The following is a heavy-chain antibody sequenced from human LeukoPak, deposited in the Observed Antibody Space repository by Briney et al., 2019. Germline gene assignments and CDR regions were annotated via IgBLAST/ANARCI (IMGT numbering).Heavy chain of an antibody. Sequence: GGSLRLSCATSGFTFSSFGLNWVRQAPGKRLQWVSYISSTGSATYYADSVKGRFTISRDNAKNSLFLQMNSLRAEDTAVYYCARDLSGGGLDFWGQGTLVTVSS. CDR2: ISSTGSAT. D-gene: IGHD3-10*01. CDR1: GFTFSSFG. V-gene: IGHV3-48*03. J-gene: IGHJ4*02. CDR3: ARDLSGGGLDF.